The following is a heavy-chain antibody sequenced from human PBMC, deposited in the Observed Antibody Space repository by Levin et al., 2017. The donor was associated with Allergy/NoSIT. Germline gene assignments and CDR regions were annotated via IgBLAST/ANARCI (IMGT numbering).Heavy chain of an antibody. D-gene: IGHD1-26*01. V-gene: IGHV3-23*01. CDR2: ISGSGGST. CDR3: ARDRGAVGSTGH. Sequence: PGGSLRLSCAASGFTFSSYAMSWVRQAPGKGLEWVSAISGSGGSTYYADSVKGRFTISRDNSKNTLYLQMNSLRAEDTAVYYCARDRGAVGSTGHWGQGTLVTVSS. J-gene: IGHJ4*02. CDR1: GFTFSSYA.